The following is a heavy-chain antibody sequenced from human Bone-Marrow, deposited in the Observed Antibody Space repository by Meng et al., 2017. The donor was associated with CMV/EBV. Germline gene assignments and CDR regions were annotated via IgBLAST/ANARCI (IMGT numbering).Heavy chain of an antibody. CDR2: IYPGDSDT. V-gene: IGHV5-51*01. Sequence: GESLKISCKGSGYSFTSYWIGWVRQMPGKGLEWMGIIYPGDSDTRYSPSFQGQVTISADKSISTAYLQWSSLKASDTAMYYCARRLGGSYYDILTGYYNAHAFDIWGQGTMVT. J-gene: IGHJ3*02. CDR1: GYSFTSYW. CDR3: ARRLGGSYYDILTGYYNAHAFDI. D-gene: IGHD3-9*01.